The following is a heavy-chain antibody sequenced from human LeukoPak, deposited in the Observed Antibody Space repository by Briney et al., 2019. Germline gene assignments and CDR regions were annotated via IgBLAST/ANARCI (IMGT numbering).Heavy chain of an antibody. D-gene: IGHD3-10*01. CDR2: INHSVST. CDR3: ASTLGVSYGSGSYYPRRRSNDFDL. V-gene: IGHV4-34*01. CDR1: GGSFTGYY. J-gene: IGHJ3*01. Sequence: SETLSLTCAVSGGSFTGYYWSWIRHPPAKGLEWIGEINHSVSTKYNPSLKSRVTISVDTYKNHFSLKLSSVPAADTAVYYCASTLGVSYGSGSYYPRRRSNDFDLWGQGTMVTVSS.